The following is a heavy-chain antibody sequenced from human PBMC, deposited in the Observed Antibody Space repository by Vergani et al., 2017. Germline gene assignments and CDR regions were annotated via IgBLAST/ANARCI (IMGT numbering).Heavy chain of an antibody. CDR2: ISGSGGST. D-gene: IGHD5-12*01. J-gene: IGHJ6*02. Sequence: VQLVESGGGFVKPGGSLRLSCAASGFTFNHYAMNWVRQAPGKGLEWVSGISGSGGSTYYAGSVKGRFTISRDSSKNTLYLQMNSLSAGDTAVYYCAKANPRNSGYDYLYYYHAMDVWGQGTTVTVSS. V-gene: IGHV3-23*04. CDR3: AKANPRNSGYDYLYYYHAMDV. CDR1: GFTFNHYA.